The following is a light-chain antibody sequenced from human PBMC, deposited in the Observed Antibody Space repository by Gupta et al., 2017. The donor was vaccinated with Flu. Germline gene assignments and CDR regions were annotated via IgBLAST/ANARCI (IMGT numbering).Light chain of an antibody. CDR2: EVS. CDR1: SDIGGYNY. V-gene: IGLV2-14*01. CDR3: SSYTSTSTLYV. J-gene: IGLJ1*01. Sequence: SDIGGYNYVSWYQQHPGKAPKLMIYEVSNRPSGISNRFSGSKSGNTASLTISGLQAEDEADYYCSSYTSTSTLYVFGTGTKVTVL.